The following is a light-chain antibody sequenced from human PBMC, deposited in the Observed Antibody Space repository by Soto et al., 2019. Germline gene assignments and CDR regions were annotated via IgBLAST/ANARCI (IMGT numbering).Light chain of an antibody. V-gene: IGLV2-14*01. Sequence: QSALTQPASVSGSPGQSITISCTGTSSDIGTYDYVSWYQQHPGKAPKLMIFEVSSRPSGVSYRFSGSKSGNTASLTISGLQAEDEADYYCSSYTSSSTLYVFGSGTKVTVL. J-gene: IGLJ1*01. CDR1: SSDIGTYDY. CDR2: EVS. CDR3: SSYTSSSTLYV.